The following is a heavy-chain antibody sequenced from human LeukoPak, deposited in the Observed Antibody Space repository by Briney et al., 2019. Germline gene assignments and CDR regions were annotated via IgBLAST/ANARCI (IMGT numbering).Heavy chain of an antibody. V-gene: IGHV3-20*04. J-gene: IGHJ4*02. Sequence: PGGSLRLSCAASGFTFDDYGMSWVRQAPGKGLEWVSGINWNGGSTGYADSVKGRFTISRDNAKNSLYLQMNSLRAEDTALYYCASVVRLRYSGDGAYYFDYWGQGTLVTVSS. D-gene: IGHD5-12*01. CDR1: GFTFDDYG. CDR3: ASVVRLRYSGDGAYYFDY. CDR2: INWNGGST.